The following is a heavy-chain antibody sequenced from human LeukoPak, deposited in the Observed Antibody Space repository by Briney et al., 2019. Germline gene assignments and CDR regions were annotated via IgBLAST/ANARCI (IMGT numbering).Heavy chain of an antibody. D-gene: IGHD5-24*01. V-gene: IGHV4-59*01. CDR3: ASGMATITPFDY. CDR1: GGSISSYY. J-gene: IGHJ4*02. Sequence: PSETLSLTCTVSGGSISSYYWSWIRQPPGKGLEWIGYIYYSGSTNYNPSLKSQVTISVDTSKNQFSLKLSSVTAADTAVYYCASGMATITPFDYWGQGTLVTVSS. CDR2: IYYSGST.